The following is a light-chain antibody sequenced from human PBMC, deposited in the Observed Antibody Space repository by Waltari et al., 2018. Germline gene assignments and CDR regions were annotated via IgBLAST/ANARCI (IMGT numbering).Light chain of an antibody. Sequence: DIQMTQSPSTLSASVGDRVTITCRTSQSISSWLAWYQQKPGKAPKLLIYKASSLESGVPSRFSGSGSGTEFTLTISSLQPDDFATYYCQQYNSYPYTFGQGTKLEIK. CDR2: KAS. CDR3: QQYNSYPYT. CDR1: QSISSW. J-gene: IGKJ2*01. V-gene: IGKV1-5*03.